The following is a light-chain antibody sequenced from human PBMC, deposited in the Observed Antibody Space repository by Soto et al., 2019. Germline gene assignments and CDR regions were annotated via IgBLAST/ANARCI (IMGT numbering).Light chain of an antibody. V-gene: IGKV3-15*01. J-gene: IGKJ1*01. CDR3: QQYNNWPRT. CDR2: GAS. CDR1: QSVGSN. Sequence: IVMTQSPATLSLSPGERVTISCRARQSVGSNLAWYQQKPGQAPRLLIFGASTGATGIPARFSGSGSGTEFTLTISSLKSEDFEVYYCQQYNNWPRTFGQGTKVDIK.